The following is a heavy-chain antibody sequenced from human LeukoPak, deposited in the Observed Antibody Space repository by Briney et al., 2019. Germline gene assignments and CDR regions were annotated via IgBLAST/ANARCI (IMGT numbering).Heavy chain of an antibody. D-gene: IGHD3-22*01. CDR1: GFTFSTYG. CDR2: IKQDGSEK. Sequence: PGGSLRLSCAASGFTFSTYGMHWVRQAPGKGLEWVANIKQDGSEKYYVDSVKGRFTISRDNAKNSLYLQMNSLRAENTAIYYCARDSGYYGLFDYWGQGTLVTVSS. CDR3: ARDSGYYGLFDY. J-gene: IGHJ4*02. V-gene: IGHV3-7*01.